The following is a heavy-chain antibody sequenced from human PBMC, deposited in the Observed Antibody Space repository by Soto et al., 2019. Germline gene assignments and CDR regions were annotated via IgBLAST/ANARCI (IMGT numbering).Heavy chain of an antibody. J-gene: IGHJ3*02. CDR1: GFTFISYA. CDR3: AKDVYSSVDPNAFDI. V-gene: IGHV3-23*01. Sequence: GGSLRLSCAASGFTFISYAMSWVRQAPGKGLEWVSAISGSGGSTYYADSVKGRFTISRDNSKNTLYLQMNSLRAEDTAVYYCAKDVYSSVDPNAFDIWGQGTMVTVSS. D-gene: IGHD6-19*01. CDR2: ISGSGGST.